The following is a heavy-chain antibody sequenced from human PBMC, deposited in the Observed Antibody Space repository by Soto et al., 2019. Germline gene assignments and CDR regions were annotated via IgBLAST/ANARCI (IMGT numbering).Heavy chain of an antibody. CDR3: AKETSYYYYGMDV. V-gene: IGHV3-30*18. J-gene: IGHJ6*02. CDR1: GFTFSSYG. CDR2: ISYDGSNK. Sequence: LRLSCAASGFTFSSYGMHWVRQAPGKGLEWVAVISYDGSNKYYADSVKGRFTISRDNSKNTLYLQMNSLRAEDTAVYYCAKETSYYYYGMDVWGQGTTVTVSS.